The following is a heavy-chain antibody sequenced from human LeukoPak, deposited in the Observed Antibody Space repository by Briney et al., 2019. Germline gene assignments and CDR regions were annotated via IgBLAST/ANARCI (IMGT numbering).Heavy chain of an antibody. CDR2: ITPIIDSA. D-gene: IGHD1-26*01. Sequence: GASVKVSCKTFGGTFRTHIFSWVRQAPGQGLAWMGKITPIIDSAKYSQKFRDRLTITGDSSTGTAYMELSSLTPEDTALYYCTRVNLRGSQYNWFDPWGQGTLVIVSS. V-gene: IGHV1-69*08. CDR3: TRVNLRGSQYNWFDP. CDR1: GGTFRTHI. J-gene: IGHJ5*02.